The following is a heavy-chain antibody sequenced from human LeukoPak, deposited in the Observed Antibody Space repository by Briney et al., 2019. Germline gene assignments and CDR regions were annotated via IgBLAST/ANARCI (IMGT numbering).Heavy chain of an antibody. CDR3: ATSGYDTSPEY. D-gene: IGHD5-12*01. J-gene: IGHJ4*02. Sequence: PSETLSLTCTVSGGSISSSSYYWGWIRQPPGKGLEWIGSIYYSGSTYYNPSLKSRVTISVDTSKNQFSLNLSSVTAADTAVYYCATSGYDTSPEYWGQGTLVTVSS. CDR2: IYYSGST. CDR1: GGSISSSSYY. V-gene: IGHV4-39*01.